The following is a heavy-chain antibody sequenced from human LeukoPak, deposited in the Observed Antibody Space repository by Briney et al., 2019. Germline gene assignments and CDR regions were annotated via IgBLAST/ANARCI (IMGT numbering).Heavy chain of an antibody. D-gene: IGHD6-6*01. Sequence: GASVKVSCKASGYTFTSYYMHWVRQAPGQGLEWMGWISAYNGNTYFAQKFQGRVTMTIDTSTTTAYMELRSLRSDDTAVYYCARDRWSSSSSEGVFDIWGQGTMVTVFS. J-gene: IGHJ3*02. CDR1: GYTFTSYY. CDR3: ARDRWSSSSSEGVFDI. V-gene: IGHV1-18*04. CDR2: ISAYNGNT.